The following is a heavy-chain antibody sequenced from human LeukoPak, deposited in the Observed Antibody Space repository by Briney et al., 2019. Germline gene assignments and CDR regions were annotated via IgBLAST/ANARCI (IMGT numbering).Heavy chain of an antibody. CDR3: ANSPFDYVWGNYRRTDAFDI. Sequence: GGSLRLSCAASGFTFASYAMNWVRQAPGKGLEWVSTVSGDGGSTYYADSVKGRFTISRDNPTKTLYLQMNSLRAEDTAVYYCANSPFDYVWGNYRRTDAFDIWGQGTMVTVSS. CDR1: GFTFASYA. CDR2: VSGDGGST. V-gene: IGHV3-23*01. D-gene: IGHD3-16*02. J-gene: IGHJ3*02.